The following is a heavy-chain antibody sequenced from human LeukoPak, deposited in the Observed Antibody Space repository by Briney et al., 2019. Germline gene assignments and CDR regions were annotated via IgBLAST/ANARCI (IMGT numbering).Heavy chain of an antibody. D-gene: IGHD3-22*01. CDR3: AKSSAYYDSWAQSAFDI. J-gene: IGHJ3*02. CDR2: ISWNSGSI. V-gene: IGHV3-9*01. Sequence: GGSLRLSCAASGFTFDDYAMHWVRQAPGKGLEWVSGISWNSGSIGYADSVKGRFTISRDNAKNSLYLQMNSLRAEDTALYYCAKSSAYYDSWAQSAFDIWGQGTMVTVSS. CDR1: GFTFDDYA.